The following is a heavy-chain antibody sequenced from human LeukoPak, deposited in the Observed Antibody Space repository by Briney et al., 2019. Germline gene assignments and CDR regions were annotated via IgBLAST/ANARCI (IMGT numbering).Heavy chain of an antibody. J-gene: IGHJ4*02. CDR3: ASTTYYYDSSGYYFLDY. D-gene: IGHD3-22*01. CDR1: GGSISSYY. CDR2: IYTSGST. Sequence: PSETLSLTCTVSGGSISSYYWSWIRQPAGKGLEWIGRIYTSGSTNYNPSLQNRVTMSVDTSKNQFSLKLSSVTAADTAVYYCASTTYYYDSSGYYFLDYWGQGTLVTVSS. V-gene: IGHV4-4*07.